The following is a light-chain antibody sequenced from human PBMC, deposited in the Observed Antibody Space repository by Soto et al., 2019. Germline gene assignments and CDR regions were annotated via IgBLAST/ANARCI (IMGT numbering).Light chain of an antibody. Sequence: QSALTQPASVSGSPGQSITISCTGTSSDVGGYNYVSWYQQHPGKAPKLVIYGVTYRPSGVSARFSGSKFQNTASLTISGPRAEEEADYYCSSFRSGGVLFFGGGTKLTAL. CDR2: GVT. J-gene: IGLJ2*01. V-gene: IGLV2-14*01. CDR3: SSFRSGGVLF. CDR1: SSDVGGYNY.